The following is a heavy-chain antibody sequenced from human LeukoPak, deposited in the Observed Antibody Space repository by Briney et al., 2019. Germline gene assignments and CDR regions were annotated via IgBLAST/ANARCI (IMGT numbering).Heavy chain of an antibody. J-gene: IGHJ4*02. Sequence: SGTLSLTCTVSGGSISSYYWSWIRQPPVKGLEWIGYIYYSGSTNYNPSLKSRVTISVDTSKNQFSLKLSSVTAADTAVYYCARHIGYGVDYWGQGTLVTVSS. D-gene: IGHD6-13*01. CDR1: GGSISSYY. CDR3: ARHIGYGVDY. V-gene: IGHV4-59*08. CDR2: IYYSGST.